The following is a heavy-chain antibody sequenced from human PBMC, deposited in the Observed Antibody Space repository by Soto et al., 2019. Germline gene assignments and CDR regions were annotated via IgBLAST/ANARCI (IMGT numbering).Heavy chain of an antibody. Sequence: QVQLVQSGAEVKKPGASVKVACRASGYTFTNYGITWVRQAPGQGLEWMGRISSYNDNTNYAQRFQGRVALTTDTSTGTAYMELRRPRSDDTAVYYCARGVCSRGSCYSPPYYYYYMDVWGKGTTVTVSS. V-gene: IGHV1-18*01. CDR2: ISSYNDNT. D-gene: IGHD2-15*01. CDR3: ARGVCSRGSCYSPPYYYYYMDV. CDR1: GYTFTNYG. J-gene: IGHJ6*03.